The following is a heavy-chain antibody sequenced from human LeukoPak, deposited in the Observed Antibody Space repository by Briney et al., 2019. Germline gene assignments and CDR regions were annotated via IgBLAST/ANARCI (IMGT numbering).Heavy chain of an antibody. CDR1: GYTFTSYG. J-gene: IGHJ5*02. D-gene: IGHD1-26*01. CDR2: ISAYNGNT. CDR3: ARVIDQNPDNWFDP. V-gene: IGHV1-18*01. Sequence: GASVKVSCKASGYTFTSYGISWVRQAPGQGLEWMGWISAYNGNTNYAQKLQGRVTMTTDTSTSTAYMKLRSLRSDDTAVYYCARVIDQNPDNWFDPWGQGTLVTVSS.